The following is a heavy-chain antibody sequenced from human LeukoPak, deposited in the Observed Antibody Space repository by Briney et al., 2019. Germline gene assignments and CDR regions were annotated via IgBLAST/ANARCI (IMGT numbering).Heavy chain of an antibody. CDR1: GGSFSGYY. CDR3: ARGLVLRYFDWLRLWFDP. Sequence: SETLSLTCAVYGGSFSGYYWSWIRQPPGEGLEWIGEINHSGSTNYNPSLKSRVTISVDTSKNQFSLKLSSVTAADTAVYYCARGLVLRYFDWLRLWFDPWGQGTLVTVSS. D-gene: IGHD3-9*01. J-gene: IGHJ5*02. CDR2: INHSGST. V-gene: IGHV4-34*01.